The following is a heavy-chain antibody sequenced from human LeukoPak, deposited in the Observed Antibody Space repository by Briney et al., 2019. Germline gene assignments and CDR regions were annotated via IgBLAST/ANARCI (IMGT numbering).Heavy chain of an antibody. CDR1: GYTFTSYY. Sequence: EASVKVSCKASGYTFTSYYMHWVRQAPGHGLEWMGIINPSAGSTSYAQKFQGRVTMTRDTSTSTVYMGLSSLSSEDAAVYYCARELDYGFDYWGQGTLVTVSS. D-gene: IGHD4-17*01. CDR2: INPSAGST. J-gene: IGHJ4*02. V-gene: IGHV1-46*01. CDR3: ARELDYGFDY.